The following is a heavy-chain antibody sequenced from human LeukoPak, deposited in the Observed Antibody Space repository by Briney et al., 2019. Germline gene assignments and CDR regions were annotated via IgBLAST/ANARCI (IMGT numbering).Heavy chain of an antibody. J-gene: IGHJ5*02. CDR3: ARILAAARLNWFDP. Sequence: GSVKVSCKASGYTFTSYGISWVRQAPGQGLEWMGWISAYNGNTNYAQKLQGRVTMSTDTSTSTAYMELRSLRSDDKAVYYCARILAAARLNWFDPWGQGNLVTVSS. CDR2: ISAYNGNT. D-gene: IGHD6-13*01. V-gene: IGHV1-18*01. CDR1: GYTFTSYG.